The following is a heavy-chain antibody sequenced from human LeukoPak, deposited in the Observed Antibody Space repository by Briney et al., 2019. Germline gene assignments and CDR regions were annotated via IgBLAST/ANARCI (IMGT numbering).Heavy chain of an antibody. CDR3: ARRCGGGGGSCYSGAFDI. V-gene: IGHV5-51*01. Sequence: GESLKISCKGSGYSFTSYWIGWVRQMPGKGPEWMGIIYPGDSDTRYSPSFQGQVTISADKSISTACLQWSSLKASDTAMYYCARRCGGGGGSCYSGAFDIWGQGTMVTVSS. CDR2: IYPGDSDT. D-gene: IGHD2-15*01. J-gene: IGHJ3*02. CDR1: GYSFTSYW.